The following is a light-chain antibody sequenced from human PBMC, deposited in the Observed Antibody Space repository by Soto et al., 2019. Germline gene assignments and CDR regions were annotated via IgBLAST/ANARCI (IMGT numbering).Light chain of an antibody. CDR3: AAWDDSLNGRGV. J-gene: IGLJ2*01. Sequence: QSVLTQPPSASGTPGQRVTISCSGRSSNIGSNTVSWYQQLPGTAPKLLIYNNNQWPSGVPDRFSGSKSGTSASLAISGLQAEDEADYYCAAWDDSLNGRGVFGGGTKVTVL. V-gene: IGLV1-44*01. CDR1: SSNIGSNT. CDR2: NNN.